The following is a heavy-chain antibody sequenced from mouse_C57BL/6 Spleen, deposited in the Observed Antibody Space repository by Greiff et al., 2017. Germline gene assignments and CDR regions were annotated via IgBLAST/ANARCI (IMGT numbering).Heavy chain of an antibody. D-gene: IGHD2-4*01. J-gene: IGHJ2*01. V-gene: IGHV2-5*01. Sequence: VQLQESGPGLVQPSQSLSITCTVSGFSLTSYGVHWVRQSPGKGLEWLGVIWGGGSTDYNAAFMSRLSITKDNSKSQVFMKMNSLQADDTAIYYCASACDYEGYYFDYGGQGTTLTVAS. CDR2: IWGGGST. CDR3: ASACDYEGYYFDY. CDR1: GFSLTSYG.